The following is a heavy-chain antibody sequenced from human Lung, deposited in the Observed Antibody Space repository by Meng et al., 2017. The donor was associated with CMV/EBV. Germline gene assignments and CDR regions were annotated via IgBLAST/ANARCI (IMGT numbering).Heavy chain of an antibody. V-gene: IGHV1-2*02. J-gene: IGHJ6*02. D-gene: IGHD3-3*01. Sequence: SXXVSXKASGYTFTGYYMHWVRQAPGQGLEWMGWINPNSGGTNYAQKFQGRVTMTRDTSISTAYMELSRLRSDDTAVYYCARPGRDFWSGYRAHLLMNVWGQGTTVTVSS. CDR2: INPNSGGT. CDR1: GYTFTGYY. CDR3: ARPGRDFWSGYRAHLLMNV.